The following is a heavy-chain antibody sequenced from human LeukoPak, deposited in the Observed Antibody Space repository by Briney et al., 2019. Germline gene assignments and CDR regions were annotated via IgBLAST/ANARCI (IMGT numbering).Heavy chain of an antibody. J-gene: IGHJ4*02. V-gene: IGHV3-74*01. CDR2: IDKEGCAA. CDR1: GFIFTNYW. D-gene: IGHD1-26*01. Sequence: PGGSLRLSCVSSGFIFTNYWMHWVRQVPGKGPVWVGRIDKEGCAAFYAESVKGRFTISRDNVKSTVYLQMNSLTAEDTAVYHCARGGYSGSYYRFDWGQGTLVTVSS. CDR3: ARGGYSGSYYRFD.